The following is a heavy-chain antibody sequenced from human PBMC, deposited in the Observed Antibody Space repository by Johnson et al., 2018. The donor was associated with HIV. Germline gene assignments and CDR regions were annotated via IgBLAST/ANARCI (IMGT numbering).Heavy chain of an antibody. V-gene: IGHV3-30*14. D-gene: IGHD6-19*01. CDR3: ARESIHSSGWSPEAFDI. CDR2: ISYDGSNK. J-gene: IGHJ3*02. CDR1: GFTFSSYA. Sequence: QMLLVESGGGVVQPGRSLRLSCAASGFTFSSYAMHWVRQAPGKGLEWVAVISYDGSNKYSADSVKGHFTISRDNSKNTLYLQMNSRRAEDTALYYCARESIHSSGWSPEAFDIWGQGTMVTVSS.